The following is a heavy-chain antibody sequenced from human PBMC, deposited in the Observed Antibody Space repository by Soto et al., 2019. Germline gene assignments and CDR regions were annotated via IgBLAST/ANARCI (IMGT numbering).Heavy chain of an antibody. D-gene: IGHD3-10*01. Sequence: ASVKVSCKASGDTFTTYDINWVRQATGHGLEWMGWINPNSGNIGYAQRFQGRVTMTRDTAIRTAYMEVSSLRSDDTAVYYCARGRASGSYYLLDYWGQGTLVTVYS. CDR1: GDTFTTYD. CDR3: ARGRASGSYYLLDY. J-gene: IGHJ4*02. CDR2: INPNSGNI. V-gene: IGHV1-8*01.